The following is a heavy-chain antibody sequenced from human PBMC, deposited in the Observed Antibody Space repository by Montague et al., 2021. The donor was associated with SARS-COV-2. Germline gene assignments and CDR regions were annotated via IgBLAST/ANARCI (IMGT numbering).Heavy chain of an antibody. CDR3: ARLGDGVVPSPILGVGPYYSYYCMDV. D-gene: IGHD3-10*01. CDR2: IHHGGST. J-gene: IGHJ6*03. Sequence: SETLSLTCAVYGGSFSTYSWNWIRQPPGKGLEWIGEIHHGGSTNYNPSLKSRVTISADTSKNQFSLKLTSVAAADTAVYYCARLGDGVVPSPILGVGPYYSYYCMDVWGKGTTVTVSS. CDR1: GGSFSTYS. V-gene: IGHV4-34*01.